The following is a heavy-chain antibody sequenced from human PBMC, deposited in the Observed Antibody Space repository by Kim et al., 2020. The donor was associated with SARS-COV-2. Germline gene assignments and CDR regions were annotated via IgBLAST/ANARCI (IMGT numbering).Heavy chain of an antibody. CDR1: GYSFINYG. D-gene: IGHD1-26*01. V-gene: IGHV1-18*01. J-gene: IGHJ4*02. Sequence: ASVKVSCKTSGYSFINYGISWVRQAPGEGLEWMGWISGNDGKTNYAQKYQGRVTMTTDTATDTVYMELRSLTSDDTAMYYCARDGGWEVLRRYFDYWGQGTLVTVSS. CDR2: ISGNDGKT. CDR3: ARDGGWEVLRRYFDY.